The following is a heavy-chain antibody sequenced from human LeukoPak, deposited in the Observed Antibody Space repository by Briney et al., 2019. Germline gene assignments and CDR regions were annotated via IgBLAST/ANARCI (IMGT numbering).Heavy chain of an antibody. D-gene: IGHD5-18*01. J-gene: IGHJ4*02. CDR2: ISGSGGST. V-gene: IGHV3-23*01. Sequence: GGSLRLSCAASGFTFSSYAMSWVRQAPGKGLEWVSAISGSGGSTYYADSVKGRFTISRDNSKNTLYLQMNSLRAEDTAVYYCAPRRGYSYGPLSYWGQGTLVTVSS. CDR3: APRRGYSYGPLSY. CDR1: GFTFSSYA.